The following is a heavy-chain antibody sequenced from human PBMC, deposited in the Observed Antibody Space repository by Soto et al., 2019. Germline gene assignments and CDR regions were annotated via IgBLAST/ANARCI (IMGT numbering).Heavy chain of an antibody. D-gene: IGHD2-8*02. CDR1: GGSISSSSYY. J-gene: IGHJ4*02. Sequence: TSETLSLTCTVSGGSISSSSYYWGWIRQPPGKGLEWIGSIYYSGYTYYNPSLKSRVTISVDTSKNQFSLKLTSVTAADTAVYYCARDKITGLFDYWGQGTLVTVSS. V-gene: IGHV4-39*02. CDR3: ARDKITGLFDY. CDR2: IYYSGYT.